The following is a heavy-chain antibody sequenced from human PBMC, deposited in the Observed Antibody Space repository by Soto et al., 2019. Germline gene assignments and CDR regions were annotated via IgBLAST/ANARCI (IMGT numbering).Heavy chain of an antibody. D-gene: IGHD1-26*01. Sequence: SETLSLTCTVAGASVSSGGFSWSWIRQPPGKGLEWIGSISYSGSTTYYPSLGSRVTISVDTSKNQFSLRLNSVTAADTAIYFCARVTFLIVGSVFSTPFDFWGQGTLVTVSS. V-gene: IGHV4-61*08. CDR3: ARVTFLIVGSVFSTPFDF. CDR2: ISYSGST. CDR1: GASVSSGGFS. J-gene: IGHJ4*02.